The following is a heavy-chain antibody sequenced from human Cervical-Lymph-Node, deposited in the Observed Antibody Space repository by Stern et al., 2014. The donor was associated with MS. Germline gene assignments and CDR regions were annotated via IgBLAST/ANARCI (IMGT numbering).Heavy chain of an antibody. Sequence: QVQLLQPGAEVKKPGSSVKVSCKSSGGISWVRQAPGQGLEWMGGVIPFVGISNYAQKFQGRVTITADTSTNTTYLHLSRLTSADTAVYYCARGSGDNWFDPWGQGTLVTVSS. CDR1: GG. D-gene: IGHD3-10*01. J-gene: IGHJ5*02. CDR2: VIPFVGIS. CDR3: ARGSGDNWFDP. V-gene: IGHV1-69*17.